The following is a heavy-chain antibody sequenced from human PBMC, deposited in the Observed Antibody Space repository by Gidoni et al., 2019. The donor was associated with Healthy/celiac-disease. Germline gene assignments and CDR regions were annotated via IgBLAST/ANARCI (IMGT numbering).Heavy chain of an antibody. CDR3: ARLVGTPPDYYYGMDV. J-gene: IGHJ6*02. Sequence: QLQLQESGPGLVKPSETLSLTCTVSGGSISSSSYYWGWIRQPPGKGLEWIGSSYYSGSTYYNPSLKSRVTISVATSKNQFSLKLSSVTAADTAVYYCARLVGTPPDYYYGMDVWGQGTTVTVSS. CDR1: GGSISSSSYY. V-gene: IGHV4-39*01. D-gene: IGHD1-7*01. CDR2: SYYSGST.